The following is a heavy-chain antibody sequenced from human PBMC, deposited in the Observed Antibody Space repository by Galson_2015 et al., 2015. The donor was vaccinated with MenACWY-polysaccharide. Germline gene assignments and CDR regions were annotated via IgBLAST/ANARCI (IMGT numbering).Heavy chain of an antibody. J-gene: IGHJ6*02. CDR3: ARVKTQRNYYYCYGMDV. Sequence: SLRLSCAASGFTVSSNYMSWVRQAPGKGLEWVSVIYSGGSTYYADSVKGRFTISRDNSKNTLYLQMNSLRAEDTAVYYCARVKTQRNYYYCYGMDVWGQGTTVTVSS. V-gene: IGHV3-66*02. CDR2: IYSGGST. CDR1: GFTVSSNY.